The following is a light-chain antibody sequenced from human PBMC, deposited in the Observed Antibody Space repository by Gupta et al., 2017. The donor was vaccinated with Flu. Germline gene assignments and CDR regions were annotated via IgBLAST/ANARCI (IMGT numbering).Light chain of an antibody. CDR2: DAS. CDR3: QQRSSCPLT. V-gene: IGKV3-11*01. J-gene: IGKJ4*01. CDR1: QSVRSY. Sequence: LSSSREKGATPSCGARQSVRSYLGWYQQKPGDPHRLIMYDASNRATGIPASFSGSGAGKDFTLTISRLEHEDSAVYYYQQRSSCPLTFGGGTNVEIK.